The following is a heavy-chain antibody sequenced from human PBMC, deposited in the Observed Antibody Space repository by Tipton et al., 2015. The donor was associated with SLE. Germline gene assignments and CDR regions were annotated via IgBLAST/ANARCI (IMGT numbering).Heavy chain of an antibody. CDR2: VSYSGST. Sequence: TLSLTCTVSDGSASNNYFYWGWMRQPPGKGLEWIGSVSYSGSTSYKSSLKSRVTISLDTSKNHFSLKLTSVTAADTAVYFCARHVWDWNHFYFDYWGQGTLVTVSS. D-gene: IGHD1-1*01. J-gene: IGHJ4*02. CDR3: ARHVWDWNHFYFDY. CDR1: DGSASNNYFY. V-gene: IGHV4-39*07.